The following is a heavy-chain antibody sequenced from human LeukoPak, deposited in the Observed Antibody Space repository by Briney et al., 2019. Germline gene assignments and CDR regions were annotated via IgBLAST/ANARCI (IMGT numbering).Heavy chain of an antibody. CDR1: GGTFNSYA. CDR2: IIPIFGTA. CDR3: ARDQDIVVVPATPFDP. J-gene: IGHJ5*02. Sequence: SVKVSCKASGGTFNSYAISWVRQAPGQGLEWMGRIIPIFGTANYAQKFQGRVTITADKSTSTAYMELSSLRSEDTAVYYCARDQDIVVVPATPFDPWGQGTLVTVSS. D-gene: IGHD2-2*01. V-gene: IGHV1-69*06.